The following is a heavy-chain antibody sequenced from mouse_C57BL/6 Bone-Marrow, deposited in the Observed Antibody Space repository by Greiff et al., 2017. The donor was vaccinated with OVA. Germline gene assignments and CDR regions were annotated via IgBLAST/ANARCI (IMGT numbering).Heavy chain of an antibody. J-gene: IGHJ1*03. CDR2: INPNYGTT. D-gene: IGHD1-1*01. Sequence: EVKLMESGPELVQPGASVKISCKASGYSFNDYNMNWVKPRNGKSLEWIGVINPNYGTTSYNQKFKGKATLTVDQSSSTAYMQLNSLTSEESAVYYCAFYYRRSHRYFDVWGTGAPITVSS. CDR1: GYSFNDYN. V-gene: IGHV1-39*01. CDR3: AFYYRRSHRYFDV.